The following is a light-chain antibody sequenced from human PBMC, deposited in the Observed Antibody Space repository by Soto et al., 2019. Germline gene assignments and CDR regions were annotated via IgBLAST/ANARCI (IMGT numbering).Light chain of an antibody. CDR3: QVWNSNSDHPYV. J-gene: IGLJ1*01. CDR2: DDS. CDR1: NIGGKS. Sequence: SYELTQPPSVSVAPGQTARVTCGGNNIGGKSVHWYQQKPGQAPVLAVYDDSDRPSGIPERFSGSNSGNTATLIISRVEAGDEADYYCQVWNSNSDHPYVFGAGTKVTVL. V-gene: IGLV3-21*02.